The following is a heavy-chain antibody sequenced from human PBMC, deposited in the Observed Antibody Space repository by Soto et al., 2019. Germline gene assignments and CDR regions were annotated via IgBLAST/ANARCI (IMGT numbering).Heavy chain of an antibody. J-gene: IGHJ6*03. CDR2: ISGSGGST. CDR3: AKHRVVVPAAIHYYYMDV. D-gene: IGHD2-2*01. Sequence: GSLRLSCAASGFTFSSYAMSWVRQAPGKGLEWVSAISGSGGSTYYADSVKGRFTISRDNSKNTLYLQMNSLRAEDTAVYYCAKHRVVVPAAIHYYYMDVWGKGTTVTVSS. CDR1: GFTFSSYA. V-gene: IGHV3-23*01.